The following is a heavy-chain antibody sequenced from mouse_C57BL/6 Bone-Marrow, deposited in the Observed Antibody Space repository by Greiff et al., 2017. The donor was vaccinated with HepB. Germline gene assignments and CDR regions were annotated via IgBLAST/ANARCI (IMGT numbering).Heavy chain of an antibody. J-gene: IGHJ1*03. CDR1: GFTFSSYG. CDR3: ARRAYYSDRYWYFDV. CDR2: ISSGSSYT. V-gene: IGHV5-6*01. D-gene: IGHD2-12*01. Sequence: EVQLVESGGDLVKPGGSLKLSCAASGFTFSSYGMSWVRQTPDKRLEWVATISSGSSYTYYPDSVKGRFTISRDNAKNTLDLQMSSLKSEDTAMYYCARRAYYSDRYWYFDVWGTGTTVTVSS.